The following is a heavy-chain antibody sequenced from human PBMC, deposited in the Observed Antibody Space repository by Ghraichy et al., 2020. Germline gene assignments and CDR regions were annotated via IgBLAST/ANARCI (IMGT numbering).Heavy chain of an antibody. D-gene: IGHD1-20*01. CDR2: INHGGGT. V-gene: IGHV4-34*01. J-gene: IGHJ4*02. Sequence: SETLSLTCAVYGGSFSGYYWSRIRQHPGKGLVWIGEINHGGGTNYNPPLTSRVTISVDTTKNQFSLKLSSVIAADTAVYYCARGRVTGTPRALGYWGQGTLVTVSS. CDR1: GGSFSGYY. CDR3: ARGRVTGTPRALGY.